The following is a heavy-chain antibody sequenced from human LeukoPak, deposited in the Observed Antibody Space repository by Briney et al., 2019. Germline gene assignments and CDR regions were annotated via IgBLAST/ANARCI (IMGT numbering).Heavy chain of an antibody. D-gene: IGHD4-11*01. Sequence: SETLSLTCAVYGGSFSGYSWSWIRQPPGKGLEWIGEINHSGSTNYNPSLKSRVTILVDTSKNQFSLKVRSVTAADTAVYYCGRATVTTVDYWGQGTLVTVSS. CDR2: INHSGST. J-gene: IGHJ4*02. V-gene: IGHV4-34*01. CDR1: GGSFSGYS. CDR3: GRATVTTVDY.